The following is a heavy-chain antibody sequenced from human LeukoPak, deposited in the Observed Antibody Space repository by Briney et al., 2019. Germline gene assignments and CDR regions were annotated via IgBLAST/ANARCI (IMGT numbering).Heavy chain of an antibody. Sequence: ASVKVSCKASGYTFTSYGISWVRQAPGQGLEWMGWISAYNGNTNYAQKLQGRVTMTRNTSISTAYMELSSLRSEDTAVYYCARVDTMTSGGYEFDYWGQGTLVTVSS. V-gene: IGHV1-18*01. CDR1: GYTFTSYG. J-gene: IGHJ4*02. CDR3: ARVDTMTSGGYEFDY. D-gene: IGHD3-22*01. CDR2: ISAYNGNT.